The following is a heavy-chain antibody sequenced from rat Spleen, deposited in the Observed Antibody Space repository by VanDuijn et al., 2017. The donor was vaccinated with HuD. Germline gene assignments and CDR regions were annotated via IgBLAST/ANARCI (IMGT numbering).Heavy chain of an antibody. J-gene: IGHJ2*01. CDR1: GFTFSNYD. CDR3: ATAYHSGDAHYFDY. V-gene: IGHV5S23*01. D-gene: IGHD1-1*01. Sequence: EVQLVESGGGLVQPGRSLKLSCAASGFTFSNYDMAWVRQAPTKGLEWVASISSGGGNTYYRDSVKGRFTISRDNAKSGLYLQMDSLRSEDTAMFFCATAYHSGDAHYFDYWGQGVMVTVSS. CDR2: ISSGGGNT.